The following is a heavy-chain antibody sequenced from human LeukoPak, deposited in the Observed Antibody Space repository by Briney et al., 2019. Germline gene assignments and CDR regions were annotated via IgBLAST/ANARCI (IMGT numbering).Heavy chain of an antibody. V-gene: IGHV1-69*05. Sequence: SVKVSCMASGTTFSRSAISWVRQAPGQGLEWMGGVIPILGTTNYAQKFQDRVSITTDESTSTAYMEVSSLRSVDTAVYYCARDDGSATLGFDSWGQGTLVTVSS. CDR3: ARDDGSATLGFDS. D-gene: IGHD1-26*01. J-gene: IGHJ4*02. CDR2: VIPILGTT. CDR1: GTTFSRSA.